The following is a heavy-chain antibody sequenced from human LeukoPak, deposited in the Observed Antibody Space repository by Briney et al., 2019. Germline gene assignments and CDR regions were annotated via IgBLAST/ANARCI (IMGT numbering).Heavy chain of an antibody. D-gene: IGHD7-27*01. CDR2: MGANSGDT. CDR3: VRGAPNRGFDY. J-gene: IGHJ4*02. Sequence: GASVKVSCTASGYTFTNYDINWVRQATGQGLEWMGWMGANSGDTGYAQKFQDRVTMTTDTFISTAYMELNNVRSEDTAVYYCVRGAPNRGFDYWGQGTLVTVSS. CDR1: GYTFTNYD. V-gene: IGHV1-8*01.